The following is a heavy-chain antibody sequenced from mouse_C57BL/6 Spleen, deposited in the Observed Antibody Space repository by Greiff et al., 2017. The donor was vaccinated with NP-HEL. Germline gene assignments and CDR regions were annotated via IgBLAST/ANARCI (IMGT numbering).Heavy chain of an antibody. CDR1: GYTFTSYT. D-gene: IGHD1-1*01. Sequence: VQLQESGAELARPGASVKMSCKASGYTFTSYTMHWVKQRPGQGLEWIGYINPSSGYTKYNQKFKDKATLTADKSSSTAYMQLSSLTSEDSAVYYCAKNYYGSSYDYFDVWGTGTTVTVSS. CDR2: INPSSGYT. J-gene: IGHJ1*03. CDR3: AKNYYGSSYDYFDV. V-gene: IGHV1-4*01.